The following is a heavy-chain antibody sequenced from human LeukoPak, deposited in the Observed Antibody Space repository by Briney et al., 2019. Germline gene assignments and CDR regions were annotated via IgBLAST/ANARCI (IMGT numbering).Heavy chain of an antibody. CDR1: GYSISSGYY. D-gene: IGHD3-10*01. Sequence: KPSETLSLTCTVSGYSISSGYYWGWIRQPPGKGLEWIGSIYHSGSTYYNPSLKSRVTISVDTSKNQFSLKLSSATAADTAVYYCALWFGEGDSDYWGQGTLVTVSS. J-gene: IGHJ4*02. CDR2: IYHSGST. CDR3: ALWFGEGDSDY. V-gene: IGHV4-38-2*02.